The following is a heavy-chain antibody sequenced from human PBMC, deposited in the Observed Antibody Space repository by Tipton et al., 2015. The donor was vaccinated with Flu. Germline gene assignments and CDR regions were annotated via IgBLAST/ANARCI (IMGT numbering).Heavy chain of an antibody. CDR1: GFTFSSYW. J-gene: IGHJ4*02. D-gene: IGHD1-26*01. CDR3: ARVRLVGATIFDY. Sequence: SLRLSCAASGFTFSSYWMHWVRQAPGKGLVWVSRINSDGSSTSYADSVRGRFTISRDNAKNTLYLQMNSLRAEDTAVYYCARVRLVGATIFDYWGQGTLVTVSS. CDR2: INSDGSST. V-gene: IGHV3-74*01.